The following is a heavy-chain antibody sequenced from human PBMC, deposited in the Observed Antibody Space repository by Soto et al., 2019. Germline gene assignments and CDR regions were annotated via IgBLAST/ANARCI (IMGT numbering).Heavy chain of an antibody. D-gene: IGHD3-10*01. Sequence: SETLSLTCTVSGGSISSSSYYWGWIRQPPGKGLEWIGSIYYSGSTYYNPSLKSRVTISVDTSKNQFSLKLSSVTAADTAVYYCASIGMVRGPNGNYHYGMDVGGQGTTVTVSS. CDR3: ASIGMVRGPNGNYHYGMDV. CDR1: GGSISSSSYY. J-gene: IGHJ6*02. V-gene: IGHV4-39*01. CDR2: IYYSGST.